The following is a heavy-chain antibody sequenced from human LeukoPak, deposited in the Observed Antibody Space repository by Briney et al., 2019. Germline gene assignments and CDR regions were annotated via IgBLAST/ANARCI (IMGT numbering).Heavy chain of an antibody. CDR2: IYTSGST. D-gene: IGHD2-15*01. CDR3: ARDRCSGGSCYGDYYYYYYYMDV. J-gene: IGHJ6*03. V-gene: IGHV4-61*02. Sequence: PSQTLSLTCTVSGGSISSGSYYWSWIRQPAGKGLEWIGRIYTSGSTNYNPSLKSRVTISVDPSKNQFSLKLSSVTAADTAVYYCARDRCSGGSCYGDYYYYYYYMDVWGKGTTVTVSS. CDR1: GGSISSGSYY.